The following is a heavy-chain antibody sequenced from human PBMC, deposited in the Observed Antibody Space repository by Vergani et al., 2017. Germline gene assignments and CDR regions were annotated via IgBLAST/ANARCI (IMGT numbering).Heavy chain of an antibody. CDR1: GFSLSTSGMR. CDR3: ARSSNWGSTGFDY. V-gene: IGHV2-70*04. Sequence: QVTLKESGPALVKPTQTLTLTCTFSGFSLSTSGMRVSWIRQPPGKALEWLARIDWDDDKFHSTSLKTRLTISKDTSKNQVVLTMTNMDPVDTATYYCARSSNWGSTGFDYWGQGTLVTVSS. CDR2: IDWDDDK. D-gene: IGHD7-27*01. J-gene: IGHJ4*02.